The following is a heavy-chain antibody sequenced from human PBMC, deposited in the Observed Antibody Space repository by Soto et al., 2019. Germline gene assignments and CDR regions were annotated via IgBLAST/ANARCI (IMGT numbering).Heavy chain of an antibody. CDR1: GGAISTYY. Sequence: QVQLQESDPGLVKPSETLSLTCTVSGGAISTYYWSWIRQPPGKGLEWIGYIHYSGSTSYNPSLNSRVTISVDTSKNKFSLKLSSVTAADTALYYCARQPSADYYYYYMDVWGKGTRVTVSS. J-gene: IGHJ6*03. CDR2: IHYSGST. CDR3: ARQPSADYYYYYMDV. V-gene: IGHV4-59*08.